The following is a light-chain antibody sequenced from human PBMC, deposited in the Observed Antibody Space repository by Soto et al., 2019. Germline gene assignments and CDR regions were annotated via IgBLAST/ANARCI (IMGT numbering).Light chain of an antibody. CDR2: EVS. V-gene: IGLV2-8*01. CDR3: SAYAGSNNFV. J-gene: IGLJ1*01. CDR1: SSDVGDNY. Sequence: QSALTQPPSAAGSPGQSGTISCTGTSSDVGDNYVSWYQQHLGKAPKLIIYEVSQRPSGVPDRFSGSKSGNTASLTVSGLQPEDEADYYCSAYAGSNNFVFGSGTKLTVL.